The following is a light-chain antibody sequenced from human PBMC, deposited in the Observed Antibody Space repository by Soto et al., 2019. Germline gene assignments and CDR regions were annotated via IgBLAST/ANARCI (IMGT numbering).Light chain of an antibody. J-gene: IGLJ2*01. CDR2: IYSDGSH. Sequence: QPVLTQSPSASASLGASVKVTCTLNSEHSTYAIAWHRQQPEKGPRYLMRIYSDGSHVRGDGIPDRFLGSSSGAERHLTISSLQSYDEAEYYCQTWGAGSVVFGGGTKVTVL. CDR3: QTWGAGSVV. V-gene: IGLV4-69*01. CDR1: SEHSTYA.